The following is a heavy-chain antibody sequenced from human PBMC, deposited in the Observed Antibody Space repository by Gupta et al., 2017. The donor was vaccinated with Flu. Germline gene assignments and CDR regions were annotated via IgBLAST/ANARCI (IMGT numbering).Heavy chain of an antibody. Sequence: QVQLVQSGAEMKKPGASVKLSCQASGYTFTNFYLHWVRQAPGQGLEWLGILFPSDGGTNYPQKFRGRVTMTRDTSTRTVYMELSGLGSEDTATYFCVREERGGHFDHWGQGSLVTVSS. D-gene: IGHD3-16*01. V-gene: IGHV1-46*01. CDR2: LFPSDGGT. CDR3: VREERGGHFDH. J-gene: IGHJ5*02. CDR1: GYTFTNFY.